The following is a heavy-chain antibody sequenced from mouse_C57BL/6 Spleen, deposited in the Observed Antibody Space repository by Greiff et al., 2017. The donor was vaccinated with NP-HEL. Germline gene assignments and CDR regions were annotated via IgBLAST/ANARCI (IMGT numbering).Heavy chain of an antibody. CDR2: IDPANGNT. J-gene: IGHJ2*01. D-gene: IGHD1-1*01. Sequence: EVQLQQSVAELVRPGASVKLSCTASGFNIKNTYMHWVKQRPEQGLEWIGRIDPANGNTKYAPKFQGKATITADTSSNTAYLQLSSLTSEDTAIYYCARSCYYDSGSGYFDYWGQGTTLTVSS. CDR3: ARSCYYDSGSGYFDY. V-gene: IGHV14-3*01. CDR1: GFNIKNTY.